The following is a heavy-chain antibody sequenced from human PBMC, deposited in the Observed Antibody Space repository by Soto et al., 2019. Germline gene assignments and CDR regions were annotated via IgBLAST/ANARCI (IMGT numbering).Heavy chain of an antibody. Sequence: QVRLEESGPGLVKPSETLSLICSVSGGSVNNANYFWNWIRHHPENGLEWIGYIYYSGSTRYSPSCQTRAPLSIETTKDQFSLRLHSVTVADTAVYFCARDADYGGSRGGMDVWGRGNTVTVSS. CDR2: IYYSGST. CDR1: GGSVNNANYF. D-gene: IGHD4-17*01. V-gene: IGHV4-31*03. J-gene: IGHJ6*02. CDR3: ARDADYGGSRGGMDV.